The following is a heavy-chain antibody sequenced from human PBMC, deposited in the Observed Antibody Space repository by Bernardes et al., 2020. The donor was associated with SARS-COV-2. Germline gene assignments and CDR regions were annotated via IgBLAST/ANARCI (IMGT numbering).Heavy chain of an antibody. D-gene: IGHD2-2*01. J-gene: IGHJ3*01. CDR1: GDSINSASYR. Sequence: SETLSLTCSVSGDSINSASYRWGWIRQAPGKGLEWIGSLSYGGNTYYTPSLRSRVTMSADTSNTQFSLRLTSVTAADTAVYYCARPQYQDSSDALDVWGQGTMVTVSS. CDR3: ARPQYQDSSDALDV. CDR2: LSYGGNT. V-gene: IGHV4-39*01.